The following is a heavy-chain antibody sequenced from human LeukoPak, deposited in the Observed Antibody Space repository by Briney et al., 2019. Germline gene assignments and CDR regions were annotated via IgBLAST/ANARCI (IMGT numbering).Heavy chain of an antibody. V-gene: IGHV3-13*01. D-gene: IGHD1-14*01. CDR3: AREGRMGTADAFDV. CDR2: VGIAGDT. CDR1: GFTFNNYE. J-gene: IGHJ3*01. Sequence: GGSLRLSCAASGFTFNNYEMHGVRQTAGKGLEWVSAVGIAGDTLYAGSVKGRFSISRDNAESSLFLQMNSLRAGDTAVYYCAREGRMGTADAFDVWGQGTMVTVSS.